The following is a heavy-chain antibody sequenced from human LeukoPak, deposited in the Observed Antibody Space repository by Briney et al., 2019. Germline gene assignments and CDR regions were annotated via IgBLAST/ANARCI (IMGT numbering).Heavy chain of an antibody. Sequence: GGSLRLSCAASGFTFSSYAMSWVRQAPGKGLEWVSAISGSGGSTYYADSVKGRFTISRDNAKNSLYLQMNSLRAEDTAVYYCARDIQLGYCSSTSCSIYYYYGMDVWGQGTTVTVSS. CDR1: GFTFSSYA. V-gene: IGHV3-23*01. CDR3: ARDIQLGYCSSTSCSIYYYYGMDV. CDR2: ISGSGGST. D-gene: IGHD2-2*01. J-gene: IGHJ6*02.